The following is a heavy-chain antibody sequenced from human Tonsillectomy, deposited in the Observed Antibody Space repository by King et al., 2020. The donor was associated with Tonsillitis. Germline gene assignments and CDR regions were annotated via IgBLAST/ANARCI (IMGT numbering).Heavy chain of an antibody. CDR3: ATALLAAAGIGYYFDY. CDR1: GFTFSSYA. J-gene: IGHJ4*02. CDR2: ISGSGGST. Sequence: VQLVESGGGLVQPGGSLRLSCAASGFTFSSYAMSWVRQAPGKGLEWVSEISGSGGSTYYADSVKGRFTISRDNSKNTLYLQMNSLRAEDTAVYYCATALLAAAGIGYYFDYWGQGTLVTVSS. D-gene: IGHD6-13*01. V-gene: IGHV3-23*04.